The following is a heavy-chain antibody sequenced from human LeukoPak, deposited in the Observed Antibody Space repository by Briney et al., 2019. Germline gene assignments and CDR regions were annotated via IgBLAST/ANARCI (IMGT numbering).Heavy chain of an antibody. CDR3: ARDSGTAPRGYDFSSGYLGGYYYMDV. Sequence: SETLSLTCTVSGGTISSGSYYWSWIRQPAGKGREWIGRIYTSGSTNYNPSLKSRVTISVDTSKTQFSLKPSSVTAADTAVYYCARDSGTAPRGYDFSSGYLGGYYYMDVWGKGTTVTVSS. D-gene: IGHD3-3*01. CDR2: IYTSGST. V-gene: IGHV4-61*02. J-gene: IGHJ6*03. CDR1: GGTISSGSYY.